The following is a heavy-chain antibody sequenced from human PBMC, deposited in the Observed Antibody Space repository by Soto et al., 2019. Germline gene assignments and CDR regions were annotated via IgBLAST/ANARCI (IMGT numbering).Heavy chain of an antibody. CDR1: GYSFAGYW. J-gene: IGHJ4*02. CDR3: ARQIYDSDTGPNFQYYFDS. Sequence: PGESLKISCKGSGYSFAGYWITWVRQKPGKGLEWMGRIDPSDSQTYYSPSFRGHVTISATKSITTVFLQWSSLRASDTAMYYCARQIYDSDTGPNFQYYFDSWGKGTTVTVS. CDR2: IDPSDSQT. D-gene: IGHD3-22*01. V-gene: IGHV5-10-1*01.